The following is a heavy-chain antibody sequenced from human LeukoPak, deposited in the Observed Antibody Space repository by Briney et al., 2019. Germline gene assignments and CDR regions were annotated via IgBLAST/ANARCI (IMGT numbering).Heavy chain of an antibody. J-gene: IGHJ4*02. V-gene: IGHV3-23*01. CDR2: ITGSGGST. D-gene: IGHD6-19*01. CDR3: AKDQGDYSSGWSIFDC. Sequence: PGGSLRLSCAASGFTVSTYAMSWVRQAPGKGLEWVSAITGSGGSTYYADSVKGRFTISRDNSKNTLYLQMNSLRAEDTAVYYCAKDQGDYSSGWSIFDCWGQGSLVTVSS. CDR1: GFTVSTYA.